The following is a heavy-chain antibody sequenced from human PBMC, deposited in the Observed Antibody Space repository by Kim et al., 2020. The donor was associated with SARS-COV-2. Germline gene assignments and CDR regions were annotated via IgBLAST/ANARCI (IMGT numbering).Heavy chain of an antibody. J-gene: IGHJ4*02. CDR3: ARADGYNFWQGRNFDY. D-gene: IGHD3-3*01. Sequence: GGSLRLSCAASGFTFSSYWMSWVRQAPGKGPEWVANIKQDGSEKYYVDPVKGRFTISRDNAKNSLYLQMNSLRAEDTAVYYCARADGYNFWQGRNFDYWGQGTLVTVSS. CDR2: IKQDGSEK. CDR1: GFTFSSYW. V-gene: IGHV3-7*04.